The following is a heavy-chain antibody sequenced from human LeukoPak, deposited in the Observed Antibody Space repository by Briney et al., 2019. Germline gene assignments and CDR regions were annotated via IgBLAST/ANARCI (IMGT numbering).Heavy chain of an antibody. Sequence: SETLSLTCAVSGYSISSGYYWGWIRQPPGGGLEWIGSIFHSGSTYYNPSLKSRVTISVDTSKNQFSLKLSSVTAADTAVYYCAIDFIAVAGTPDYRGQGTLVTVSS. CDR3: AIDFIAVAGTPDY. D-gene: IGHD6-19*01. CDR1: GYSISSGYY. V-gene: IGHV4-38-2*02. CDR2: IFHSGST. J-gene: IGHJ4*02.